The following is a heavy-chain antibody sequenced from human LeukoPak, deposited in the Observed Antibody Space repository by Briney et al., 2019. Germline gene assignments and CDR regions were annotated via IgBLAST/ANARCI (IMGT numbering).Heavy chain of an antibody. CDR1: GVSISSSNW. CDR3: ARGGGYSYGYPFVY. CDR2: IYHSGST. J-gene: IGHJ4*02. V-gene: IGHV4-4*02. Sequence: NPSETLSLTCAVSGVSISSSNWWSWVRQPPGKGLEWIGEIYHSGSTNYNPSLKSRVTISVDKSKNQFSLKLSSVTAADTAVYYCARGGGYSYGYPFVYWGQGTLVTVSS. D-gene: IGHD5-18*01.